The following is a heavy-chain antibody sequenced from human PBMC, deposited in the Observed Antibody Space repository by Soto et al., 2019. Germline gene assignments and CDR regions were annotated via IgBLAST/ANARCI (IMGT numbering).Heavy chain of an antibody. D-gene: IGHD3-3*01. J-gene: IGHJ3*02. Sequence: QVQLQESGPGLVKPSETLSLTCTVSGGSISSYYWSWIRQPPGKGLEWSGFIYYSGSTNYNPSLKSRVTISEDTSKNQFSLKLSSVTAADTAVYYCARDRLSYDFWSGRGAFDIWGQGTMVTVSS. CDR2: IYYSGST. CDR3: ARDRLSYDFWSGRGAFDI. V-gene: IGHV4-59*01. CDR1: GGSISSYY.